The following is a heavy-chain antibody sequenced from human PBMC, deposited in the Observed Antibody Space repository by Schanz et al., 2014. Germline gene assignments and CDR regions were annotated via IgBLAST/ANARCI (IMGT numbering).Heavy chain of an antibody. CDR2: ISGSGGST. CDR1: GFTLSNYA. V-gene: IGHV3-23*01. CDR3: AKTLFPGGTQTFGN. D-gene: IGHD2-8*02. Sequence: EMQLLESGGGLAQPGGSLRLSCAASGFTLSNYAMSWVRQAPGKGLEWVSAISGSGGSTYYADSVKGRFTISRDNPKSTLYVEMNNLRVEDTAVYYCAKTLFPGGTQTFGNWGRGTLVTVSS. J-gene: IGHJ4*02.